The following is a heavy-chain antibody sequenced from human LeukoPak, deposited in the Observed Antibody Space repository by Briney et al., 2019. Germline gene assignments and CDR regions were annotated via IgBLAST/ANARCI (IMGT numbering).Heavy chain of an antibody. Sequence: GGSLRLSCATSGFTFSAYSMIWVRQTPGKGLECLSYITSSSDSIHYADSVRGRFTVSRDNAKNSLYLQMNSLRDEDTAVYYCARGEYYYDSSKWADIWGQGTMVTVSS. V-gene: IGHV3-48*02. D-gene: IGHD3-22*01. CDR1: GFTFSAYS. J-gene: IGHJ3*02. CDR2: ITSSSDSI. CDR3: ARGEYYYDSSKWADI.